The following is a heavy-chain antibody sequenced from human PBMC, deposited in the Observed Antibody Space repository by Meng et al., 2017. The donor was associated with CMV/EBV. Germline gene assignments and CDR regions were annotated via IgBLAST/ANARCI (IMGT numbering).Heavy chain of an antibody. J-gene: IGHJ4*02. V-gene: IGHV3-30*02. CDR1: GFSFSNFV. D-gene: IGHD3-10*01. CDR2: IYFDGRDK. Sequence: GESLKISCAASGFSFSNFVMHWVRQAPGKGLEWVAFIYFDGRDKYYADSVRDRFTISRDNSKNTLYLEMNSLRADDTAVYYCAKDGGFHGAYYGFLDSWGQGTLVTVSS. CDR3: AKDGGFHGAYYGFLDS.